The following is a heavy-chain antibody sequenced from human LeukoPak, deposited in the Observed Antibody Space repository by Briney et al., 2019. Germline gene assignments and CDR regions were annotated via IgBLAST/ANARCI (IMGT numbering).Heavy chain of an antibody. CDR3: AKAQVYGDSGAGLFDY. J-gene: IGHJ4*02. D-gene: IGHD4-17*01. V-gene: IGHV3-30*02. CDR2: IRYDGSDK. Sequence: QTGGSLRLSCAASGFTFSTYGIHWVRQAPGKGLEWVAFIRYDGSDKYYADSVKGRFTISRDNSKNTLYLQMNSLRAEDTAVYYCAKAQVYGDSGAGLFDYWGQGTLVTVSS. CDR1: GFTFSTYG.